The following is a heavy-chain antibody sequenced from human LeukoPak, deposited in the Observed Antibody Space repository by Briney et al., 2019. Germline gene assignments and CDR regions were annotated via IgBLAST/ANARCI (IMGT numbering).Heavy chain of an antibody. Sequence: PGGFLRLSCAASGFTVSSNYMSWVRQAPGKGLEWVSVIYSGGSTYYADSVKGRFTISRDNSKNTLYLKMNSLRAEDTAVYYCARDERSPKGGHWGQGTLVTVSS. CDR3: ARDERSPKGGH. CDR2: IYSGGST. V-gene: IGHV3-53*01. CDR1: GFTVSSNY. D-gene: IGHD3-16*01. J-gene: IGHJ4*02.